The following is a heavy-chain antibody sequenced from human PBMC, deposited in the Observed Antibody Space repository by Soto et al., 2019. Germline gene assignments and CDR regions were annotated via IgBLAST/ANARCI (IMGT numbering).Heavy chain of an antibody. V-gene: IGHV3-49*04. Sequence: GGSLRLSSTASGFTFGDYAMSWVRQAPGKGLEWVGFIRSKAYGGTTEYAASVKGRFTISRDDSKSIAYLQMNSLKTEDTAVYYCTRRGIVVVPAATYYYYYGMDVWGQGTTVTVSS. CDR1: GFTFGDYA. J-gene: IGHJ6*02. CDR3: TRRGIVVVPAATYYYYYGMDV. CDR2: IRSKAYGGTT. D-gene: IGHD2-2*01.